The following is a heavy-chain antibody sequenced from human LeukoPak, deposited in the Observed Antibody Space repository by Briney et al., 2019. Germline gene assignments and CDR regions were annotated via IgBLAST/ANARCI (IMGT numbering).Heavy chain of an antibody. CDR1: GGSVNRGSYY. CDR2: IHYSGNT. CDR3: ARAVIGVISPFDS. Sequence: SETLSLTCTVSGGSVNRGSYYWGWIRQPPGKGLEWIGSIHYSGNTYYNPSLKSRVTISKDTSRNQFSLRLSSVTAADTAVYFCARAVIGVISPFDSWGQGTLVTISS. D-gene: IGHD2/OR15-2a*01. V-gene: IGHV4-39*07. J-gene: IGHJ4*02.